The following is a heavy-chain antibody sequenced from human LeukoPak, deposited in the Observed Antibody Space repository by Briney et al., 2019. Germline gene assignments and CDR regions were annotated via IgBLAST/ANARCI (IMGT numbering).Heavy chain of an antibody. CDR3: ATPRR. Sequence: SETLSLTCTVSGTSISSYYWSWIRQPAGKGLEWIGRMYISGITNYNPSLKSRVTMSVDTSKNQLPLKLTSVTAADTAVYYCATPRRWGQGTLVTVSS. D-gene: IGHD2-15*01. CDR2: MYISGIT. V-gene: IGHV4-4*07. CDR1: GTSISSYY. J-gene: IGHJ4*02.